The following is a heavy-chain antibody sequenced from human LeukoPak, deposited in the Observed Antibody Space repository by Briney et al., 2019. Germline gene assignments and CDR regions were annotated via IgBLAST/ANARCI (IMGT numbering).Heavy chain of an antibody. D-gene: IGHD3-22*01. Sequence: SETLSLTCTVSGGSISSSSYCWGWIRQPPGKGLEWIGSFYYSGSTYYNPSLKSRVTISVDTSKNQFSLRLSSVTAADTAVYYCARHRAYYYDSSGYFSLDAFDIWGQGTMVTVSS. V-gene: IGHV4-39*01. CDR2: FYYSGST. CDR3: ARHRAYYYDSSGYFSLDAFDI. CDR1: GGSISSSSYC. J-gene: IGHJ3*02.